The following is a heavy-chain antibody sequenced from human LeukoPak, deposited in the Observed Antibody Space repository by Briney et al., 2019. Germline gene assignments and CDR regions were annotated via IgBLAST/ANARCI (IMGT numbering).Heavy chain of an antibody. CDR1: GGSISSYY. D-gene: IGHD3-22*01. Sequence: SETLSLTCTVSGGSISSYYWSWIRQPAGTALEWIGRIYTSGTITYNPSLKSRVSISVDTSKNQFSLKLSSVTAADTAVYYCAREKIAYYDNSGRGWFDPWGQGTLVTVSS. V-gene: IGHV4-4*07. CDR2: IYTSGTI. J-gene: IGHJ5*02. CDR3: AREKIAYYDNSGRGWFDP.